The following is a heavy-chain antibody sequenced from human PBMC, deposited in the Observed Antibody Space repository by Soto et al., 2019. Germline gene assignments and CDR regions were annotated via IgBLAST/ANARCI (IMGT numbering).Heavy chain of an antibody. Sequence: SETLSLTCTVSGGSISSYYLSWIRQPPGKGLEWIGHIYYSGSTNYNPSLKSRVTISVDTSKNQFSLKLSSVTAADTAVYYCARVWGGAFDFWGQGTMVTVSS. CDR2: IYYSGST. CDR1: GGSISSYY. D-gene: IGHD3-10*01. J-gene: IGHJ3*01. V-gene: IGHV4-59*01. CDR3: ARVWGGAFDF.